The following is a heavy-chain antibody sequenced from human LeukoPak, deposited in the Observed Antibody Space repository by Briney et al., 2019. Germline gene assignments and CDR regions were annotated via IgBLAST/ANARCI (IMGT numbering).Heavy chain of an antibody. D-gene: IGHD2/OR15-2a*01. J-gene: IGHJ4*02. CDR3: ATPVLKGGSV. CDR1: GFTFSSYS. V-gene: IGHV3-21*01. CDR2: ISSSSSYI. Sequence: GGSLRLSCAASGFTFSSYSMNWVRQAPGKGLEWVSSISSSSSYIYYADSVKGRFTISRDNAKNSVYLQMTSLRAEDTAVYYCATPVLKGGSVWGQGTLVTVSS.